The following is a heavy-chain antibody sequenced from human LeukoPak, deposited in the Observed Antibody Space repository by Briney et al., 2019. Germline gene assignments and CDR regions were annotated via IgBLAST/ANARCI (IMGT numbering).Heavy chain of an antibody. CDR3: ARGWDYYDGMDV. D-gene: IGHD7-27*01. CDR1: GYTFTSYD. CDR2: MNPNSGNT. Sequence: GASVKVSCKASGYTFTSYDIIWVRQATGQGLELMGWMNPNSGNTGSAPKFQGRVTTTRNTPISTAYMELSSLRSEDTAVYYCARGWDYYDGMDVWGQGTTATVSS. J-gene: IGHJ6*02. V-gene: IGHV1-8*01.